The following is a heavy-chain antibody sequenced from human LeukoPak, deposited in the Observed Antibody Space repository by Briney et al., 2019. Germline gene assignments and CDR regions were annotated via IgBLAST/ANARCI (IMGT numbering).Heavy chain of an antibody. V-gene: IGHV4-61*02. CDR1: GGSISSGSYY. Sequence: TPSQTLSLTCTVSGGSISSGSYYWSWIRQPAGKGLEWIGRIYTSGSNNYNPSLKSRVTISVDTSKNQFSLKLSSVTAADTAVYYCAREAGYYYDSSGRRSDYWGQGTLVTVSS. J-gene: IGHJ4*02. CDR3: AREAGYYYDSSGRRSDY. D-gene: IGHD3-22*01. CDR2: IYTSGSN.